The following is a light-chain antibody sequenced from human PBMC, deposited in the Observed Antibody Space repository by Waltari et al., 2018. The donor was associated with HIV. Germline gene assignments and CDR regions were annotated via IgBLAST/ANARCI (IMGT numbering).Light chain of an antibody. V-gene: IGKV3-20*01. CDR2: AAS. Sequence: ENVLTQSPCTLSLSPVARATLSCRASRSVSSNYLTWYQQRPGQAPRLLIYAASTRATAIPDRFSGSGSGTDFTLTISRLEPEDFAVYYCQQYGTSPYTFGQGTKVEI. J-gene: IGKJ2*01. CDR1: RSVSSNY. CDR3: QQYGTSPYT.